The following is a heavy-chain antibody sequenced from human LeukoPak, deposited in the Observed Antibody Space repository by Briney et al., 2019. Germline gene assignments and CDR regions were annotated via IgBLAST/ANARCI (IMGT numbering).Heavy chain of an antibody. Sequence: GGSLRLSCAASGFTFSDAWMSWVRQTPGKGLEWVGRIESKTDGGTTDYGAPVKGRFTISRDDSTNTLYLQMNSLKSEDTAVYYCTTYGSGRKFDYWGQGILVTVSS. CDR3: TTYGSGRKFDY. J-gene: IGHJ4*02. CDR1: GFTFSDAW. D-gene: IGHD3-10*01. CDR2: IESKTDGGTT. V-gene: IGHV3-15*04.